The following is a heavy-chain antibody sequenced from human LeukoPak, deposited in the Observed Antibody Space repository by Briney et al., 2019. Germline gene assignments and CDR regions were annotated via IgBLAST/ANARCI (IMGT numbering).Heavy chain of an antibody. CDR1: GYTFTSYD. V-gene: IGHV1-2*06. Sequence: GASVKVSCKASGYTFTSYDINWVRQAPGQGLEWLGRINPNTGGTNFAQSFQGRVTMTRDTSITTAFMELSRLRSDDTAVYYCARVGDGLNDAFDIWGQGTMVTVSS. D-gene: IGHD5-24*01. J-gene: IGHJ3*02. CDR2: INPNTGGT. CDR3: ARVGDGLNDAFDI.